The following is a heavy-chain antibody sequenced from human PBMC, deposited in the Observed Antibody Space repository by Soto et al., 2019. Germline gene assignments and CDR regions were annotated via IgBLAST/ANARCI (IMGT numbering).Heavy chain of an antibody. CDR1: CSAIREYC. V-gene: IGHV4-30-4*01. J-gene: IGHJ6*02. CDR3: ASSSLYGMDV. Sequence: LSHTSTVSCSAIREYCWTLIRQPPGKGLEWIGNIYYSGNTNYNPSLKSRLIISIDTSKNQFSLKVGSVTAADTAVYYCASSSLYGMDVWGQGTTVTVSS. CDR2: IYYSGNT.